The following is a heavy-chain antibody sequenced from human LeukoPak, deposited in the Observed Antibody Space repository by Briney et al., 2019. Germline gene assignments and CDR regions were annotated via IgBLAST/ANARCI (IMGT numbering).Heavy chain of an antibody. V-gene: IGHV4-59*01. Sequence: PSETLSLTCTVSGGSISSYYWSWIRQPPGKGLEWIGYIYYSGSTNYNPSLKSRVTISVDTSKNQFSLKLSSVTAADTAVYYCARAVPGDYGDYGPGVWYFDLWGRGTLVTVSS. CDR1: GGSISSYY. D-gene: IGHD4-17*01. J-gene: IGHJ2*01. CDR3: ARAVPGDYGDYGPGVWYFDL. CDR2: IYYSGST.